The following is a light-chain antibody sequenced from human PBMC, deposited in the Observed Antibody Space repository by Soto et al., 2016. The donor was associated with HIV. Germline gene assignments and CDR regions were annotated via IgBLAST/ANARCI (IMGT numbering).Light chain of an antibody. J-gene: IGLJ2*01. CDR3: QVWDSDRDHVV. Sequence: SYELTQSPSVSVAPGKTARIACGGNNIGSKSVHWYQQKPGQAPVLVVYDDTDRPSGIPERFSGSNSGNSATLTISRVEAGDEADYYCQVWDSDRDHVVFGGGTKLNVL. CDR1: NIGSKS. V-gene: IGLV3-21*03. CDR2: DDT.